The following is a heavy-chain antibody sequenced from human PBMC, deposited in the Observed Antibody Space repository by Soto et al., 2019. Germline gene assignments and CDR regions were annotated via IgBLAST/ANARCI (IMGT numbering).Heavy chain of an antibody. V-gene: IGHV1-18*01. D-gene: IGHD3-3*01. J-gene: IGHJ4*02. Sequence: QVQLGQSGAEVKKPGASVKVSCKASGYTFTSYGISWVRQAPGQGLEWMGWISAYNGNTNYAQKLQGRVTMTTDTSTRTAYMELRSLRSDDTAVYYCARGKLRFLEWLSDFDYWGQGTLVTVSS. CDR2: ISAYNGNT. CDR3: ARGKLRFLEWLSDFDY. CDR1: GYTFTSYG.